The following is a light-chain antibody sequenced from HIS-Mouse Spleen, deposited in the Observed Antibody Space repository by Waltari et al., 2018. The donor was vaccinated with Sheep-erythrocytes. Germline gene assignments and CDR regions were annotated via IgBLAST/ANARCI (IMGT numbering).Light chain of an antibody. CDR2: DVS. V-gene: IGLV2-11*01. CDR3: CSYAGSYNHV. J-gene: IGLJ1*01. Sequence: QSALTQPRSVSGSPGQSVTISCTGTRSDVGGSNYFSWYQQHPGKAPKRMIYDVSKRPSGVPDRFSGSKSGNTASLTISGLQAEDEADYYCCSYAGSYNHVFATGTKVTVL. CDR1: RSDVGGSNY.